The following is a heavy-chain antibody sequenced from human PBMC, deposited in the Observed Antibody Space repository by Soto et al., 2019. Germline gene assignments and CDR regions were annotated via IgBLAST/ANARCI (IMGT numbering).Heavy chain of an antibody. CDR1: GYTFTGYY. D-gene: IGHD2-2*01. V-gene: IGHV1-2*02. CDR2: INPNSGGT. CDR3: ARERRSSTSSLYGMDV. Sequence: ASVKVSCKASGYTFTGYYMHWVRQDPGQGLEWMGWINPNSGGTNYAQKFQGRVTMTRDTSISTAYMELSRLRSDDTAVYYCARERRSSTSSLYGMDVWGQGTTVTVSS. J-gene: IGHJ6*02.